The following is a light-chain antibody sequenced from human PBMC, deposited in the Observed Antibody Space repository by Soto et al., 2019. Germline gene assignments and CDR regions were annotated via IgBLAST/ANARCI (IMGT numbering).Light chain of an antibody. CDR2: GAS. J-gene: IGKJ3*01. V-gene: IGKV3-20*01. CDR3: PQYGSSPVT. CDR1: QSVSSSY. Sequence: EIVLTQSPGTLSLSPGERATLSCRASQSVSSSYLAWYQQKPGQAPRLLIYGASSRATGIPDRFSGSGSGTDFTLTISRLEPEDFAVYYCPQYGSSPVTFGPGTKVDI.